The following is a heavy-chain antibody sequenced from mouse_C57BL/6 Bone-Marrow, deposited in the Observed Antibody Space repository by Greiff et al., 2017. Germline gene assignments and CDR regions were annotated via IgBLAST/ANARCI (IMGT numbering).Heavy chain of an antibody. J-gene: IGHJ1*03. V-gene: IGHV1-81*01. D-gene: IGHD2-2*01. Sequence: VQLQQSGAELARPGASVKLPCKASGYTFTSYGISWVKQRTGQGLEWIGEIYPRSGNTYYNEKFKGKDTLTADKSSSTAYMELRSLTSEDSAVYFCAREGVWLGWYFDVWGTGTTVTVSS. CDR2: IYPRSGNT. CDR1: GYTFTSYG. CDR3: AREGVWLGWYFDV.